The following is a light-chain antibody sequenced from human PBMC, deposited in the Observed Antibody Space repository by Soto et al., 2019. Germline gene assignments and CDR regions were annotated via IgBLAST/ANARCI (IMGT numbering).Light chain of an antibody. Sequence: EIAMTQSPATLSVSPGERATLSCRASQSVSSNLAWYQQKPGQAPRLLIYGASTRATGIPARFSGSGSGTEFTLTISSLQSEDFAVYYCQQYNNWPPGTFGQGTKADTK. V-gene: IGKV3-15*01. J-gene: IGKJ1*01. CDR1: QSVSSN. CDR3: QQYNNWPPGT. CDR2: GAS.